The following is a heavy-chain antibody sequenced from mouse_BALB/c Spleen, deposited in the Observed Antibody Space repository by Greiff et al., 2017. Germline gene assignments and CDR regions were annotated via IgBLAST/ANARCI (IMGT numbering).Heavy chain of an antibody. CDR2: INPNNGGT. CDR3: ARREYDGMEDY. D-gene: IGHD2-14*01. J-gene: IGHJ4*01. CDR1: GYTFTDYN. Sequence: VQLQQSGPELVKPGASVKIPCKASGYTFTDYNMDWVKQSHGKSLEWIGDINPNNGGTIYNQKFKGKATLTVDKSSSTAYMELRSLTSEDTAVYYCARREYDGMEDYWGQGTSVTVSS. V-gene: IGHV1-18*01.